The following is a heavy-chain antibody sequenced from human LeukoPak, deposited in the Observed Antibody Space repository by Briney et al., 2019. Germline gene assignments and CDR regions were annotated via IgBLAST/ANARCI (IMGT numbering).Heavy chain of an antibody. D-gene: IGHD6-13*01. J-gene: IGHJ4*02. CDR3: ARDKIAAAGTPAPLGY. Sequence: GGSLRLSCAASGFTFSSYAMHWVRQAPGKGLEWVTVISYDGSNKYYADSVKGRFTISRDNSKNTLYLQMNSLRAEDTAVYYCARDKIAAAGTPAPLGYWGQGTLVTVSS. CDR2: ISYDGSNK. V-gene: IGHV3-30*04. CDR1: GFTFSSYA.